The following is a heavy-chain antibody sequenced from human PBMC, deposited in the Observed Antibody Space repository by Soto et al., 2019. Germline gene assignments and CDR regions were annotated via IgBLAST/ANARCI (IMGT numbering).Heavy chain of an antibody. CDR3: ARDQWELQAFDI. V-gene: IGHV1-69*13. CDR1: GGTFSSYA. CDR2: IIPIFGTT. J-gene: IGHJ3*02. Sequence: SVKVSCKASGGTFSSYAISWVRQAPGQGLEWMGGIIPIFGTTNYAQKFQGRVTITADESTSTAYMELSRLRSDDTAVYYCARDQWELQAFDIWGQGTMVTVSS. D-gene: IGHD1-26*01.